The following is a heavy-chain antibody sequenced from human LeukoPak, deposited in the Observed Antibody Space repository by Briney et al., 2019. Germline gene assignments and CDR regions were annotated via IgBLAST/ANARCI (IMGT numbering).Heavy chain of an antibody. CDR1: GFPFSSYT. D-gene: IGHD3-3*01. Sequence: GGSLRLSCAGSGFPFSSYTLHWVRQAPGKGLEWLAGTSYDETSKNYADSVKGRFTISRDNTKNTVLLQMNTLRVEDTAVYYCAASQYFEFWSGRDYWGQGTLVSVSS. CDR3: AASQYFEFWSGRDY. V-gene: IGHV3-30-3*02. CDR2: TSYDETSK. J-gene: IGHJ4*02.